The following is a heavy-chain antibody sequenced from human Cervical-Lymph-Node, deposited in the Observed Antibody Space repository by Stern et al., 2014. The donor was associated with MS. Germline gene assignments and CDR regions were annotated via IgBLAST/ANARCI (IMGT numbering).Heavy chain of an antibody. D-gene: IGHD3-10*01. Sequence: QVTLRESGPTLMKPTQTLTLTCTYTGFSLTTPGLAVGWVRQPPGEALECLAVIYWDDSESHSPSLQDRLTITKDTSRSRVFLSMANLVPGDSATFYCVYTFMRYGGTSHLGSTFSAHGPFDIWGQGTTVTVSS. CDR2: IYWDDSE. CDR3: VYTFMRYGGTSHLGSTFSAHGPFDI. CDR1: GFSLTTPGLA. J-gene: IGHJ3*02. V-gene: IGHV2-5*02.